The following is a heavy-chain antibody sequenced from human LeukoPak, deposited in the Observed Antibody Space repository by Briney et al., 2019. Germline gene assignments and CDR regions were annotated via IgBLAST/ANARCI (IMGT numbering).Heavy chain of an antibody. D-gene: IGHD7-27*01. CDR1: GFTFSSYW. J-gene: IGHJ4*02. V-gene: IGHV3-7*01. Sequence: GLSLRLSCAASGFTFSSYWMTWVRQPPGKGMEWVANIKQDGSDKYYVDSVKGRFTISRDNANNSLYLQMNSLRVEDTAVYYCAAWGLHNYWGQGTLVTVSS. CDR3: AAWGLHNY. CDR2: IKQDGSDK.